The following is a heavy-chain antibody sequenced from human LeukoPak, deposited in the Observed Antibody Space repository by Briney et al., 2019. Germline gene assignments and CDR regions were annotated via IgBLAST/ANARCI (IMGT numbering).Heavy chain of an antibody. Sequence: GGSLRLSCAASGFTFSSYSMNWVRQAPGKGLEWVSSISSSSSYIYYADSVEGRFTISGDNAKNSLYLQMNSLRAEDTAVYYCAREVVPAEDYYYYMDVWGKGTTVTVSS. J-gene: IGHJ6*03. V-gene: IGHV3-21*01. D-gene: IGHD2-2*01. CDR3: AREVVPAEDYYYYMDV. CDR2: ISSSSSYI. CDR1: GFTFSSYS.